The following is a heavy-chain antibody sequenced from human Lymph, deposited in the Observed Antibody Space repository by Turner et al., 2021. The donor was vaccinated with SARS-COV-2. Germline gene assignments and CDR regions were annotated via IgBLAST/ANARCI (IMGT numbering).Heavy chain of an antibody. D-gene: IGHD6-13*01. CDR1: GFTFSSYA. CDR3: ARDAGSLFDY. J-gene: IGHJ4*02. CDR2: ISYDGSNK. Sequence: QVQLVESGGGVVQPGRSLRLSCAASGFTFSSYAMHWVRQAPGKGLEWVALISYDGSNKYYADSVKGRFTISRDNSKNSLYLQMSSLRAEDTAVYYCARDAGSLFDYWGQGTLVTVSS. V-gene: IGHV3-30-3*01.